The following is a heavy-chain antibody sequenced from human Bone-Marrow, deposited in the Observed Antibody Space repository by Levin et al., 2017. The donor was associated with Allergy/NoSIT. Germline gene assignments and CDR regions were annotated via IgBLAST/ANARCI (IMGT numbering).Heavy chain of an antibody. CDR1: GFTFSRNW. V-gene: IGHV3-74*03. Sequence: PGGSLRLSCAASGFTFSRNWMHWVRQVPGQGLQWVSRITPDGRTTTYADSVKDRFTISRDNAKSTLFLQMNGLRAEDTAMYYCARDLSGQYDYWGPGTLVTVSS. CDR2: ITPDGRTT. D-gene: IGHD5-12*01. J-gene: IGHJ4*02. CDR3: ARDLSGQYDY.